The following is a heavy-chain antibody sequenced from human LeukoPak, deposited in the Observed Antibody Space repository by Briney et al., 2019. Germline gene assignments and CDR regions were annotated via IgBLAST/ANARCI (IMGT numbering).Heavy chain of an antibody. Sequence: SETLSLTCTVSGGSISSSSYYWGWIRQPPGKGLEWIGSIYYSGSTYYNPSLKSRVTISVDTSKNQFSLKPSSVTAADTAVYHCARHGGYYDFWSGYHFNWFDPWGQGTLVTVSS. J-gene: IGHJ5*02. CDR1: GGSISSSSYY. CDR2: IYYSGST. CDR3: ARHGGYYDFWSGYHFNWFDP. D-gene: IGHD3-3*01. V-gene: IGHV4-39*01.